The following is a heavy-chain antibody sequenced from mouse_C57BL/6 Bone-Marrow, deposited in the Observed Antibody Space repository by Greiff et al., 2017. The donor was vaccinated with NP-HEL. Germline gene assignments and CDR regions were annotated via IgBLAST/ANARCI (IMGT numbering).Heavy chain of an antibody. CDR2: IDPSDSYT. D-gene: IGHD1-1*01. CDR1: GYTFTSYW. V-gene: IGHV1-59*01. CDR3: ARGKLLPYAMDY. J-gene: IGHJ4*01. Sequence: QVQLQQPGAELVRPGTSVKLSCKASGYTFTSYWMHWVKQRPGQGLEWIGVIDPSDSYTNYNQKFKGKATLTVDTSSSTAYMQLRSLTSEDSAVYYCARGKLLPYAMDYWGQGTSVTVSS.